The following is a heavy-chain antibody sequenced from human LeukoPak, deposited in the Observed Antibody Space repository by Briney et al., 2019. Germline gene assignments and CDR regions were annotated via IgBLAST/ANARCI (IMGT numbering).Heavy chain of an antibody. V-gene: IGHV3-53*01. CDR3: ARMIGDDAFDI. D-gene: IGHD3-22*01. CDR2: IYNDGST. Sequence: GGSLRLSCAASGLTVSSSYMSWVRQAPGKGLEWVSIIYNDGSTYYADSMKGRFTISRDNSKNTLYLQVNSLRAEDTAMYYCARMIGDDAFDIWGQGTMVTVSS. CDR1: GLTVSSSY. J-gene: IGHJ3*02.